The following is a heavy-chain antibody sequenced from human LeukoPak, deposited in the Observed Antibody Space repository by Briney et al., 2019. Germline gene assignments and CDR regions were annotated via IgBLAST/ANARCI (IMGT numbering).Heavy chain of an antibody. J-gene: IGHJ4*02. D-gene: IGHD3-3*01. CDR1: SGFISNYY. CDR2: ISTSGNT. CDR3: ARDSRYYDLWSGYLDY. Sequence: SETLSLTCSVSSGFISNYYWSWIRQPAGKGLEWIGRISTSGNTNYSPSLKSRVTMSVDTSKNQFFLNLRSVTAADTAVYYCARDSRYYDLWSGYLDYWGQGALVTVSS. V-gene: IGHV4-4*07.